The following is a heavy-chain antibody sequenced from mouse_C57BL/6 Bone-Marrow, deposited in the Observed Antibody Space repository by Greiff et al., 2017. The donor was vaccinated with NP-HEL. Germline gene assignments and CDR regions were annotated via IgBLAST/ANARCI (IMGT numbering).Heavy chain of an antibody. V-gene: IGHV1-54*01. CDR3: ARGRYEGAWFAY. J-gene: IGHJ3*01. CDR2: INPGSGGT. Sequence: QVQLQQSGAELVRPGTSVKVSCKASGYAFTNYLIEWVKQRPGQGLEWIGVINPGSGGTNYNEKFKGKATLTADKSSSTAYMQLSSLTSEDSAVYFWARGRYEGAWFAYWGQGTLVTVSA. CDR1: GYAFTNYL. D-gene: IGHD2-14*01.